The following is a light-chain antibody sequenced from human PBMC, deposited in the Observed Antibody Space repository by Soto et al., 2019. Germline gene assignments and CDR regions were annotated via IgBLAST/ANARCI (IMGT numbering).Light chain of an antibody. J-gene: IGLJ2*01. CDR3: CSYAGGASVV. Sequence: QSVLTQPASVSGSPGQSITISCTGTSSDIGRYNLVSWYQQHPGKAPKLIIYEDIEQPSGVSDRFSGSKSGNTASLTISGLQTEDEADYYCCSYAGGASVVFGGGTQLTVL. CDR1: SSDIGRYNL. CDR2: EDI. V-gene: IGLV2-23*01.